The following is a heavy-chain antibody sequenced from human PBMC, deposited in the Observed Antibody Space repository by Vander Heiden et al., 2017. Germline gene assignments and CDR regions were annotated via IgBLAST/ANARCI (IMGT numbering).Heavy chain of an antibody. CDR1: GGSFSGYY. J-gene: IGHJ6*02. CDR3: ARGLGGSYFHYYYGMDV. D-gene: IGHD1-26*01. CDR2: INHSGST. Sequence: QVQLQQWGAGLLKLSETLSLTCAVYGGSFSGYYWSWIRQPPGKGLEWIGDINHSGSTNYNPSLKSRVTISVDTSKTQFSLKLSSVTAADTAVYYCARGLGGSYFHYYYGMDVWGQGTTVTVSS. V-gene: IGHV4-34*01.